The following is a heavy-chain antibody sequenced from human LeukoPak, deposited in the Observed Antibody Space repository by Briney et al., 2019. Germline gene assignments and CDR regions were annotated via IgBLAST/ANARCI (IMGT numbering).Heavy chain of an antibody. J-gene: IGHJ3*02. D-gene: IGHD4-17*01. Sequence: GGSLTLSCAPSGLTFSIYSMKWVRQAPGKGLEWVSSIRGSSSYIYYAAAVRGASTISRENAKTSRYLQMNSLSAENTAVYYCARDPPRVTTEHDAFDIWGQGKMVTVSS. CDR2: IRGSSSYI. V-gene: IGHV3-21*01. CDR3: ARDPPRVTTEHDAFDI. CDR1: GLTFSIYS.